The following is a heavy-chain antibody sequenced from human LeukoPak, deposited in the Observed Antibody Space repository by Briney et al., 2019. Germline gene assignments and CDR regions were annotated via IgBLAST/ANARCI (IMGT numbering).Heavy chain of an antibody. CDR3: ARDLGITMVRGVIITGLSLDY. CDR1: GYTFTSYS. J-gene: IGHJ4*02. D-gene: IGHD3-10*01. CDR2: ISAYHGNT. V-gene: IGHV1-18*01. Sequence: GASVKVSCKASGYTFTSYSISWVRQAPGQGLEWMGWISAYHGNTNYAQKLQDRVTMTTDTSTSTAYMELRSLRSDDTAVYYCARDLGITMVRGVIITGLSLDYWGQGTLVTVSS.